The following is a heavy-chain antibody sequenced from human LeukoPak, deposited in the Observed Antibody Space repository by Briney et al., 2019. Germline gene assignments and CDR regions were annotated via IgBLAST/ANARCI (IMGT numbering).Heavy chain of an antibody. D-gene: IGHD3-22*01. CDR2: ISSSSSYI. J-gene: IGHJ3*02. Sequence: GGSLRLSCAASGFTFSSYSMTWVRQAPGKGLEWVSSISSSSSYIYYADSVKGRFTISRDNSKNTLYLQMNSLRAEDTAVYYCAREGGHYYDSSGYYSDAFDIWGQGTMVTVSS. CDR3: AREGGHYYDSSGYYSDAFDI. V-gene: IGHV3-21*01. CDR1: GFTFSSYS.